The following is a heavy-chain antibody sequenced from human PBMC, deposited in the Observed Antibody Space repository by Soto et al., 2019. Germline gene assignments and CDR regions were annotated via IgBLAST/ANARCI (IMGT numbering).Heavy chain of an antibody. CDR1: GGSISSSSYY. Sequence: KASETLSLTCTVSGGSISSSSYYWGWIRQPPGKGLEWIGSIYYSGSTYYNPSLKSRVTISVDTSKNQFSLKLSSVTAADTAVYYCAGYYGDYQLYYFDYWGQGTLVTVSS. J-gene: IGHJ4*02. D-gene: IGHD4-17*01. V-gene: IGHV4-39*01. CDR3: AGYYGDYQLYYFDY. CDR2: IYYSGST.